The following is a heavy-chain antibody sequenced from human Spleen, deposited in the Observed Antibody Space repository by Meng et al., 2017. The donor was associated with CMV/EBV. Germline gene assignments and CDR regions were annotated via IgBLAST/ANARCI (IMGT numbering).Heavy chain of an antibody. V-gene: IGHV4-39*07. CDR2: ISYSGST. J-gene: IGHJ5*02. CDR1: GGSISSSLYY. CDR3: ARKLLTYWFDP. Sequence: SETLSLTCSVSGGSISSSLYYWGWMRLPPGKGLEWIGTISYSGSTDYSPSLKSRVTISVDTSNKQFSLKLSSVTAADTAVYYCARKLLTYWFDPWGQGTLVTVSS. D-gene: IGHD1-14*01.